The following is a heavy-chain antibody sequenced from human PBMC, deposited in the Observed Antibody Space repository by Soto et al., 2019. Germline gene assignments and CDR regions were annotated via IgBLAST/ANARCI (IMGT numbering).Heavy chain of an antibody. J-gene: IGHJ6*02. CDR1: GGTFSSYA. V-gene: IGHV1-69*13. CDR2: IIPIFGTA. D-gene: IGHD6-6*01. Sequence: SVKVSCKASGGTFSSYAISWVRQAPGQGLEWMGGIIPIFGTANYAQKFQGRVTITADESTSTAYMELSSLRSEDTAVYYCASGIAARLRYYGMDVWGQGTTVTVSS. CDR3: ASGIAARLRYYGMDV.